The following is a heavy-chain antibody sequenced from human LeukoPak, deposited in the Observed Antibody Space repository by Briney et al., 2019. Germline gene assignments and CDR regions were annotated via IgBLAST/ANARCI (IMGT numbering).Heavy chain of an antibody. CDR1: GGSVSSGSYY. V-gene: IGHV4-61*01. D-gene: IGHD3-22*01. CDR2: IYYSGST. Sequence: PSETLSLTCTVSGGSVSSGSYYWSWIRQPPGKGLEWIGYIYYSGSTNYNPSLKSRVTISVDTSKNQFSLKLSSVTAADTAVYYCASSTPYYYDSSGYYYGSWYFDLWGRGTLVTVSS. CDR3: ASSTPYYYDSSGYYYGSWYFDL. J-gene: IGHJ2*01.